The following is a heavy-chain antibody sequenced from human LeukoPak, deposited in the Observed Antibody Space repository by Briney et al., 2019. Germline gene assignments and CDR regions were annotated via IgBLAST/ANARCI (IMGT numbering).Heavy chain of an antibody. Sequence: PSETLSLTCTVSGGSISSSSYYWGWIRQPPGKGLEWIGSIYYSGSTYYNPSLKSRVTISVDTSKNQFSLKLSSVTAADTAVYYCARTVFNYYHYYYMDVWGKGTTVTVSS. CDR1: GGSISSSSYY. CDR2: IYYSGST. V-gene: IGHV4-39*07. CDR3: ARTVFNYYHYYYMDV. J-gene: IGHJ6*03.